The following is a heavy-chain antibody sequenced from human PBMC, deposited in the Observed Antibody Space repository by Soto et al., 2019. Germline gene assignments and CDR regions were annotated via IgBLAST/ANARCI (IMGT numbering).Heavy chain of an antibody. CDR1: GFTFSNHG. V-gene: IGHV3-23*01. D-gene: IGHD3-10*01. CDR2: ISGSGADT. CDR3: ASHYGSRSNNWIDP. J-gene: IGHJ5*02. Sequence: GGSLRLSCAASGFTFSNHGMSWVRQAPGKGLEWVSAISGSGADTFYGDSVKGRFTISRDNSKNTLYLEMNSLRVEDTAVYYCASHYGSRSNNWIDPWCQENVLTISS.